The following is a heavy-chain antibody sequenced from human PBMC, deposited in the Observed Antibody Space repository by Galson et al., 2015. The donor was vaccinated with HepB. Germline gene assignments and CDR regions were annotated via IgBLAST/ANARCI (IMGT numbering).Heavy chain of an antibody. V-gene: IGHV1-3*01. CDR3: ARAPIAAAGTRTGAFDI. Sequence: SVKVSCKASGYTFTSYAMHWVRQAPGQRLEWMGWINAGNGNTKYSQKFQGRVTITRDTSASTAYMELSGLRSEDTAVYYCARAPIAAAGTRTGAFDIWGQGTMVTVSS. CDR1: GYTFTSYA. J-gene: IGHJ3*02. CDR2: INAGNGNT. D-gene: IGHD6-13*01.